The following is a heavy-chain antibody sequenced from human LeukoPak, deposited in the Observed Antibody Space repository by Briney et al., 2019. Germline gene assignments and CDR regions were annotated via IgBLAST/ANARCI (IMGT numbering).Heavy chain of an antibody. V-gene: IGHV4-61*02. D-gene: IGHD1-26*01. CDR2: IYTSGST. CDR3: AREKWELGAYFDY. Sequence: SETLSLTCTVSGGSISSGSYYWSWIREPAGKGLEWIGRIYTSGSTNYNPSLKSRVTISVDTSKNQFSLKLSSVTAADTAVYYCAREKWELGAYFDYWGQGTLVTVSS. J-gene: IGHJ4*02. CDR1: GGSISSGSYY.